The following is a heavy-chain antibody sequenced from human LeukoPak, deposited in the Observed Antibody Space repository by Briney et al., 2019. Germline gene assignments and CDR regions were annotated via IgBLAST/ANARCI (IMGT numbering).Heavy chain of an antibody. CDR3: AREPPGYYDSSGYYVFDY. V-gene: IGHV4-4*07. CDR2: IYTSGST. J-gene: IGHJ4*02. Sequence: SETLSLTCTVSGGSISSYYWSWIRQPAGKGLEWIGRIYTSGSTNYNPSLKSRVTMLVDTSKNQFSLKLSSVTAADTAVYYCAREPPGYYDSSGYYVFDYWGQGTLVTVSS. D-gene: IGHD3-22*01. CDR1: GGSISSYY.